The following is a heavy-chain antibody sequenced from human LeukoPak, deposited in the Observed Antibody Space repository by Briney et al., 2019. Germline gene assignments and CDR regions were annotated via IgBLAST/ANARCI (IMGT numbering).Heavy chain of an antibody. CDR1: GGSISSYY. CDR3: ASHDSSGYYYFDY. Sequence: SETLSLTCTVSGGSISSYYWSWVRQPPGKGLEWIGYIYYSGSTNYNPSLKSRVTISVDTSKNQFSLKLSSVTAADTAVYYCASHDSSGYYYFDYWGQGTLVTVSS. V-gene: IGHV4-59*01. D-gene: IGHD3-22*01. J-gene: IGHJ4*02. CDR2: IYYSGST.